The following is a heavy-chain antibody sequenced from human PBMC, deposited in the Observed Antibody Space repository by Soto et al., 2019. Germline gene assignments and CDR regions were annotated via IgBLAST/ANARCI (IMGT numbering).Heavy chain of an antibody. CDR2: IKPDGSER. Sequence: EVQLVESGGGLVQPGGSLRLSCAASGFTFSSYWMSWVRQAPGKGLEWVANIKPDGSERWYVDSVKGRFTISRDNAKNSLYLQMNRRRAEDTAVYYCARGDYYDSSGPFSDAFDIWGQGTLVTVSS. CDR3: ARGDYYDSSGPFSDAFDI. V-gene: IGHV3-7*04. J-gene: IGHJ3*02. D-gene: IGHD3-22*01. CDR1: GFTFSSYW.